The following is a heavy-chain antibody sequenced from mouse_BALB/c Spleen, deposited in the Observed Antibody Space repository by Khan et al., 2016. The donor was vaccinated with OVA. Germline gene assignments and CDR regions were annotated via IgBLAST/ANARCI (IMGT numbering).Heavy chain of an antibody. CDR3: AMGRTY. CDR2: ITYIGST. J-gene: IGHJ3*01. CDR1: GYSITTDYA. V-gene: IGHV3-2*02. D-gene: IGHD4-1*01. Sequence: DLQLVEPEPGLVKPSQSLSLTCTVTGYSITTDYAWNWIRQFPGNKLEWMGYITYIGSTSHRPFLTSRISNIRNTSKHQFFLQLNSVTTEERTTYFCAMGRTYGGQGTMVTVSA.